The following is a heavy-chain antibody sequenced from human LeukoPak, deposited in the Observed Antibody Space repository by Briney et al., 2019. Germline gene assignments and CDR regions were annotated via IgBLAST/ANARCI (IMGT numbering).Heavy chain of an antibody. Sequence: PGGSLRLSCAASGFTFSSYGMHWVRQAPGKGLEWVAVIWYDGSNKYYADSVKGRFTISRDNSKNTLYLQMNSLRAEDTAVYYCARDPTRPESDDYGDYRGGFDYWGQGTLVTVSS. D-gene: IGHD4-17*01. CDR2: IWYDGSNK. V-gene: IGHV3-33*08. J-gene: IGHJ4*02. CDR1: GFTFSSYG. CDR3: ARDPTRPESDDYGDYRGGFDY.